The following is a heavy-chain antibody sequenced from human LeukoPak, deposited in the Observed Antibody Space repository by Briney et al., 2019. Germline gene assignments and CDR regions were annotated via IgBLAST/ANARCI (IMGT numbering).Heavy chain of an antibody. CDR3: ARLVVVAAAFDY. Sequence: PGGSLRLSCAASGFTFSSYAMSWVRQPPGKGLEWIGEINHSGSTNYNPSLKSRVTISVDTSKNQFSLKLSSVTAADTAVYYCARLVVVAAAFDYWGQGTLVTVSS. J-gene: IGHJ4*02. V-gene: IGHV4-34*01. D-gene: IGHD2-15*01. CDR2: INHSGST. CDR1: GFTFSSYA.